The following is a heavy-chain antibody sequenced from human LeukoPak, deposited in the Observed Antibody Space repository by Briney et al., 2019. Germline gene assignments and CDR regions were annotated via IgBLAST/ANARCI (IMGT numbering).Heavy chain of an antibody. J-gene: IGHJ4*02. V-gene: IGHV3-48*04. CDR2: ISSSGSTI. CDR3: ARVEVGATSTPPDY. Sequence: GSLRLSCAASGFTFSSYSMNWVRQAPGKGLEWVSYISSSGSTIYYADSVKGRFTISRDNAKNSLYLQMNSLRAEDTAVYYCARVEVGATSTPPDYWGQGTLVTVSS. D-gene: IGHD1-26*01. CDR1: GFTFSSYS.